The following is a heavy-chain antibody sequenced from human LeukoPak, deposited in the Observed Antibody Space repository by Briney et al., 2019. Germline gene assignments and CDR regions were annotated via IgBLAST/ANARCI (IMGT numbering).Heavy chain of an antibody. CDR1: GFTLSSYA. D-gene: IGHD6-25*01. CDR3: AKSGNTATVDY. Sequence: GGSLRLSCAAPGFTLSSYAMSWVRQTPGKGLECVSTIRDSDGRTYYADSVEGRFTISRDNSTNTLYLQMNSLRAGDTAIYYCAKSGNTATVDYRGQGTLVTVSS. V-gene: IGHV3-23*01. J-gene: IGHJ4*02. CDR2: IRDSDGRT.